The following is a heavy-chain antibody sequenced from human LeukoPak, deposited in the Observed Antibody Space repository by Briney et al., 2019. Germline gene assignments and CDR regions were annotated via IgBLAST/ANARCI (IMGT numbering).Heavy chain of an antibody. CDR1: GYTFTSYD. CDR2: MNPNSGNT. D-gene: IGHD4-17*01. V-gene: IGHV1-8*01. J-gene: IGHJ4*02. CDR3: ASAAVYGDPTNPYFDY. Sequence: ASVKVSCKASGYTFTSYDINWVRQATGQGLEWMGWMNPNSGNTGYAQKFQGRVTMTRNTSISTAYMELSRLRSDDSAVYYCASAAVYGDPTNPYFDYWGQGTLVTVSS.